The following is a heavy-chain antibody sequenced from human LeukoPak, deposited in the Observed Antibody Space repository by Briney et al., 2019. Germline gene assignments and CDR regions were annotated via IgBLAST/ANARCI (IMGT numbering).Heavy chain of an antibody. D-gene: IGHD3/OR15-3a*01. V-gene: IGHV4-4*07. CDR1: GASISLYY. CDR3: ARDSRTERPWYFDL. J-gene: IGHJ2*01. Sequence: KPSETLSLTCTVSGASISLYYWSWIRQPAGKGLEWIGRMSSSGSTNYNPSLKSRVTMSVDTSKNQFSLDLSSVIAADTAVYYCARDSRTERPWYFDLWGRGTLVTVSS. CDR2: MSSSGST.